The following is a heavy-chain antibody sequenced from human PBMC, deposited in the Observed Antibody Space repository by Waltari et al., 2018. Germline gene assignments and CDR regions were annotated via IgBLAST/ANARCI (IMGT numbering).Heavy chain of an antibody. CDR2: ISGSGGST. D-gene: IGHD3-10*01. Sequence: EVQLLESGGGLVQPGGYLRLSCSASGFTFRRYAMSWVRQAPGKGLEWVSAISGSGGSTYYADSVKGRFTISRDNSKNTLYLQMNSLRAEDTAVYYCAKDLLLWFGEYGYWGQGTLVTVAS. J-gene: IGHJ4*02. V-gene: IGHV3-23*01. CDR3: AKDLLLWFGEYGY. CDR1: GFTFRRYA.